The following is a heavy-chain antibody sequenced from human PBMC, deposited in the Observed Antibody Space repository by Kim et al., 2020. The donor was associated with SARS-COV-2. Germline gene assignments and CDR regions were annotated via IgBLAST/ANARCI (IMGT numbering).Heavy chain of an antibody. J-gene: IGHJ4*02. Sequence: YADSVKGRLTVSRDNAKNTLYLQMDSLRVEDTALYYCAKDHESSGWPTFDYWGQGVLVTVSS. V-gene: IGHV3-23*01. D-gene: IGHD3-22*01. CDR3: AKDHESSGWPTFDY.